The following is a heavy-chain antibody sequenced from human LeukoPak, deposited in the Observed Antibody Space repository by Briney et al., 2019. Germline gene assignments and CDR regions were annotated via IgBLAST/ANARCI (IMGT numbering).Heavy chain of an antibody. Sequence: PSETLSLTCAVSGGSISSTFWWSWVRQPPGKGLEWIGEIYHSGSTNYNPSLKSRVTMSVDKSRNQFSLKLSSVTAADTAVYYCASGKREYSNDWYYWFDPWGQGTLVTVSS. J-gene: IGHJ5*02. D-gene: IGHD6-19*01. CDR3: ASGKREYSNDWYYWFDP. CDR2: IYHSGST. CDR1: GGSISSTFW. V-gene: IGHV4-4*02.